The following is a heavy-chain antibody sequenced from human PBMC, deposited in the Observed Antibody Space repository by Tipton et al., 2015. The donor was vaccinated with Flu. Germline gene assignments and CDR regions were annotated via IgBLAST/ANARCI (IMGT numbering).Heavy chain of an antibody. D-gene: IGHD3-22*01. Sequence: TLSLTCTVSGGSISSGSYYWSWIRQPAGKGLEWIGRIYTSGSTNYNPSLKSRVTISVDTSKNQFSLKLSSVTAADTAVYYCARGPYDSSGYYIHYFDYWGQGTLVTASS. CDR1: GGSISSGSYY. V-gene: IGHV4-61*02. J-gene: IGHJ4*02. CDR3: ARGPYDSSGYYIHYFDY. CDR2: IYTSGST.